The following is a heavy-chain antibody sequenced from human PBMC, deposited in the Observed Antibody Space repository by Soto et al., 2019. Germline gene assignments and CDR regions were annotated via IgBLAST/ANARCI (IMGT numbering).Heavy chain of an antibody. J-gene: IGHJ5*02. CDR2: ISSSSSYT. Sequence: GGSLRLSCAASGFTFSDYHMSWIRQAPGKGLEWISHISSSSSYTNYADSVRGRFTISRYNANNSLYLQMNSLRAEDTAVYYCARGVYNKFDPWGQGTLVTVSS. CDR1: GFTFSDYH. CDR3: ARGVYNKFDP. V-gene: IGHV3-11*06.